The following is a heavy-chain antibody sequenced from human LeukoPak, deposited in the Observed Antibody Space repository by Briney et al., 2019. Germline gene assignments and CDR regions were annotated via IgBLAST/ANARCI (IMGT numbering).Heavy chain of an antibody. V-gene: IGHV3-23*01. CDR3: ARDLAWGAFEY. J-gene: IGHJ4*02. CDR1: GFIFSYHR. CDR2: VSPPGGRT. Sequence: GESLSLSCVACGFIFSYHRVIWPRLAPGKGLEGVAGVSPPGGRTYYAHSVTGRYIISRDHYRLTLSPQINSLSVEYTAVYYCARDLAWGAFEYWGQGILVAVSS. D-gene: IGHD7-27*01.